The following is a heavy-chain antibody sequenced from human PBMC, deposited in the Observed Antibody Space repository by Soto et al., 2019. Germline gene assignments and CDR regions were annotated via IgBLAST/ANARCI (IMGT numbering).Heavy chain of an antibody. J-gene: IGHJ6*02. CDR1: GYSFASYW. CDR3: AIPVVPAAMVYYYGMDV. CDR2: IDPSDSYT. V-gene: IGHV5-10-1*01. Sequence: GESLKISCKGSGYSFASYWISWVRQMPGKGLEWMGRIDPSDSYTNYSPSFQGHVTISADKSISTAYLQWSSLKASDTAMYYCAIPVVPAAMVYYYGMDVWGQGTTVTVSS. D-gene: IGHD2-2*01.